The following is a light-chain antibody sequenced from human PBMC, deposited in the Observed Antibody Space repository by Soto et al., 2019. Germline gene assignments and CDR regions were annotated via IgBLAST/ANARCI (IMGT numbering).Light chain of an antibody. CDR2: AAS. J-gene: IGKJ3*01. CDR1: QGISSY. Sequence: DIQMTQSPSSVSASVGDRVTITCRASQGISSYLAWYQQKPGKVPKLLIYAASSLQSGVPSRFSGSGSGTDFTLTISSLQPEDFATYYCQETNTFQFTFGPGTKVDIK. V-gene: IGKV1-12*01. CDR3: QETNTFQFT.